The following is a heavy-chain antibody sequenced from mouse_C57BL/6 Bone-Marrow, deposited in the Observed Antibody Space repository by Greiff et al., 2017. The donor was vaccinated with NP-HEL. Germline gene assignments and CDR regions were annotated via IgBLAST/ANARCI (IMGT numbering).Heavy chain of an antibody. CDR2: ISYDGSN. D-gene: IGHD1-1*01. V-gene: IGHV3-6*01. CDR1: GYSITSGYY. CDR3: ARAYYYGSSYWYFDV. J-gene: IGHJ1*03. Sequence: VQLKESGPGLVKPSQSLSLTCSVTGYSITSGYYWNWIRQFPGNKLEWMGYISYDGSNNYNPSLKNRISITRDTSKNQFFLKLNSVTTEDTATYYCARAYYYGSSYWYFDVWGTGTTVTVSS.